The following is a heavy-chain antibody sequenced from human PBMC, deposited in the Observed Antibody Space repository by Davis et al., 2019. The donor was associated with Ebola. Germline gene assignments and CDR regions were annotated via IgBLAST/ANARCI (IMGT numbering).Heavy chain of an antibody. CDR3: ARDVVIVGGGFNY. Sequence: PGGSLRLSCAASGFTFSSYWMSWVRQAPGKGLEWVANIKQDGSDKYYVDSVKGRFTISRDNARNSLFLQMNSLRAEDTAVYYCARDVVIVGGGFNYWGQGTLVTVSS. D-gene: IGHD2/OR15-2a*01. CDR1: GFTFSSYW. J-gene: IGHJ4*02. CDR2: IKQDGSDK. V-gene: IGHV3-7*01.